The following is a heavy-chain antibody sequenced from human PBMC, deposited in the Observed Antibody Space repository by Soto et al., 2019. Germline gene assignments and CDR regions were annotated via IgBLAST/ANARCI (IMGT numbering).Heavy chain of an antibody. CDR3: AHRLCDSSCYWDVGYFDY. J-gene: IGHJ4*02. Sequence: SGPTLVNPTQTLTLTCTFSGFSLSTSGVGVGWIRRPPGKALECLGLIYWDDDKRYSPSLKSRLTITKDTSKNQVVLTMTNMDPVDTATYYCAHRLCDSSCYWDVGYFDYWGQGTLVTVSS. V-gene: IGHV2-5*02. D-gene: IGHD2-15*01. CDR2: IYWDDDK. CDR1: GFSLSTSGVG.